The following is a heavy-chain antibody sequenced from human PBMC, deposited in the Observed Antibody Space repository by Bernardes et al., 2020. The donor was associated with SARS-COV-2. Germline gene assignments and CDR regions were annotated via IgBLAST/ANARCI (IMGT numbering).Heavy chain of an antibody. V-gene: IGHV4-4*02. CDR2: IYHSGST. D-gene: IGHD3-10*01. J-gene: IGHJ4*02. Sequence: SETLSLTCAVSGGSISSSNWWSWVRQPPGKGLEWIGEIYHSGSTNYNPSLKSRVTISVDKSKNQFSLKLSSVTAADTAVYYCARVAVRLGRNHRSPPTYWGQGTLVTVSS. CDR3: ARVAVRLGRNHRSPPTY. CDR1: GGSISSSNW.